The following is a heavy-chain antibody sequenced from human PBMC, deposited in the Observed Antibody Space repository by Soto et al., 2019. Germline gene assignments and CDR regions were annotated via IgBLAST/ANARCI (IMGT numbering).Heavy chain of an antibody. D-gene: IGHD1-26*01. CDR3: ASAVRGSNYDY. Sequence: QVQLQESGPGLVKLSHTLSLTCTVSGGSISSGDYYWSWIRRPPGKGLEWIGYSYYSGSTYYNPSLKRGCTRSVDTSKNQFPLKRSSVTAPDTAVYYCASAVRGSNYDYWGQGTLVIVSS. V-gene: IGHV4-30-4*01. CDR1: GGSISSGDYY. J-gene: IGHJ4*02. CDR2: SYYSGST.